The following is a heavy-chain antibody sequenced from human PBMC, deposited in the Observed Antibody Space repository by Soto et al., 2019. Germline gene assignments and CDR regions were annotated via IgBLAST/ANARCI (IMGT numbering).Heavy chain of an antibody. V-gene: IGHV1-46*01. J-gene: IGHJ4*02. D-gene: IGHD5-12*01. CDR1: GYTVTSYY. CDR3: ARDAQSGFHDY. Sequence: QVQLVQSGAEVKKPGSSVKVSCKASGYTVTSYYMHWVRQAPGQGLEWMGIINPSGGSTSYAQKFQGRVTMTRDTSTITVYMELSSLRSEDTAVYYCARDAQSGFHDYWGQGTLVTVSS. CDR2: INPSGGST.